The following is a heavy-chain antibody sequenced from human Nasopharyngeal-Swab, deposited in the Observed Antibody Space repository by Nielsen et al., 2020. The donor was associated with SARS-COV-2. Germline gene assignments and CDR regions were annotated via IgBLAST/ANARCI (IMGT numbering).Heavy chain of an antibody. V-gene: IGHV3-7*01. CDR3: ARDAQVVTKPFDY. CDR1: GFTFSSYW. D-gene: IGHD4-23*01. Sequence: GESLKISCAASGFTFSSYWMSWVRQAPGKGLEWVANIKQDGSEKYYVDSVKGRFTISRDNAKNSLYLQMNSLRAEDTAVYYCARDAQVVTKPFDYWGQGTLVTVSS. J-gene: IGHJ4*02. CDR2: IKQDGSEK.